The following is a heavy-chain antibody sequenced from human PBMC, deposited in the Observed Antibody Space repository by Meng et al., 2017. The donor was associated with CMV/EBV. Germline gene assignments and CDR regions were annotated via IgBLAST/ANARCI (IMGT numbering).Heavy chain of an antibody. CDR2: IIPILGTA. Sequence: QVQLVQSGAGVKKPGSSAKVSCKASGGTFSSYAISWVRQAPGQGLEWMGGIIPILGTAHYAQKFQGRVTITADESTSTAYMELSSLRSEDTAVYYCVRNQPSRGWSHEDYWGQGTLVTVSS. CDR3: VRNQPSRGWSHEDY. J-gene: IGHJ4*02. CDR1: GGTFSSYA. D-gene: IGHD2-15*01. V-gene: IGHV1-69*11.